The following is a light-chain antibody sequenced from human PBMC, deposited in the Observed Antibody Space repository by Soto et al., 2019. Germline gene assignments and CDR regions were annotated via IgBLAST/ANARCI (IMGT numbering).Light chain of an antibody. CDR3: QQYGISRT. J-gene: IGKJ1*01. CDR2: GVS. V-gene: IGKV3-20*01. CDR1: QSVSSKS. Sequence: EIVLTQSPGTLSLSPGERATLYCRASQSVSSKSLAWYQQKPGQAPRLLIYGVSKRATGIPDRISGSGSGTDFILTISRLEPEEFAVYYCQQYGISRTFGQGTKVEIK.